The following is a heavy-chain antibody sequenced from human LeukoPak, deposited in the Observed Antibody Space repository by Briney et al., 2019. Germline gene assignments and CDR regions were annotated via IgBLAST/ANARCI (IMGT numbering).Heavy chain of an antibody. CDR1: GFTFSSYA. V-gene: IGHV3-30-3*01. CDR2: ISYDGSNK. D-gene: IGHD6-19*01. Sequence: GRSLRLSCAASGFTFSSYAMHWVRQAPGKGLEWVAVISYDGSNKYYADSVKGRFTISRDNSKNTLYLQMNSLRAEDTAVYYCARAATIAVAGTVGYWGQGTLVTVSS. CDR3: ARAATIAVAGTVGY. J-gene: IGHJ4*02.